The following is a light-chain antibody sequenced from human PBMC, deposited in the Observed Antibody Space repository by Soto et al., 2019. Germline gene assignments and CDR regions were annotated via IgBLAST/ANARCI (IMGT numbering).Light chain of an antibody. V-gene: IGLV2-14*03. CDR1: SSDGGGYNY. CDR2: DVS. J-gene: IGLJ2*01. CDR3: SSYTSSSTLVV. Sequence: QSALTQPASVSGSPGQSITISCTGTSSDGGGYNYVSWYQQHPGKAPKLMIYDVSNRPSGVCNRFSGSKSGNTASLTISGLQAEDEADYYCSSYTSSSTLVVFGGGTKLTVL.